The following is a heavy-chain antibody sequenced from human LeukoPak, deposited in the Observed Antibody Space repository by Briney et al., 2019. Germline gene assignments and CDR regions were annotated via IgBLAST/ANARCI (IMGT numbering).Heavy chain of an antibody. CDR1: GGTFSSYA. V-gene: IGHV1-69*13. CDR3: ARSDSSGWYYHEFDY. D-gene: IGHD6-19*01. J-gene: IGHJ4*02. CDR2: IIPIFGTA. Sequence: SVKVSCKASGGTFSSYAISWVRQAPGQGLEWMGGIIPIFGTANYAQKFQGRVTITADESTSTAYMELRSLRSDDTAVYYCARSDSSGWYYHEFDYWGQGTLVTVSS.